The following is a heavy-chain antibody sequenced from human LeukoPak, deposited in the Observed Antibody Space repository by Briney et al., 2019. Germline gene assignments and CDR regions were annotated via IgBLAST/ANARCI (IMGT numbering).Heavy chain of an antibody. Sequence: GRSLTLSCAPSGSTFDDYGISCVRQAPRNWLEWVSFINWNGGSTGYADSVKGRFTISRDNAKNSLYLQINRLTTDDTALYYCAPAAGSSSAEYYFDYWGPGAIVTVGS. J-gene: IGHJ4*02. CDR2: INWNGGST. V-gene: IGHV3-20*04. CDR1: GSTFDDYG. CDR3: APAAGSSSAEYYFDY. D-gene: IGHD6-6*01.